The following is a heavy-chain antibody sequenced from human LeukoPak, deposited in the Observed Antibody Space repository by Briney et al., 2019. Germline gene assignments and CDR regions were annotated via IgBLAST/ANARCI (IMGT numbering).Heavy chain of an antibody. CDR2: IYYSGST. D-gene: IGHD1-26*01. V-gene: IGHV4-59*01. CDR1: GGSISSYY. J-gene: IGHJ4*02. Sequence: KPSETLSLTCTVSGGSISSYYWSWIRQPPGKGLEWIGYIYYSGSTNYNPSLKSRVTISVDTSKNQFSLKLSSVTAADTAVYYCARVDSGSYSLYRLYFDYWGQGTLVTVSS. CDR3: ARVDSGSYSLYRLYFDY.